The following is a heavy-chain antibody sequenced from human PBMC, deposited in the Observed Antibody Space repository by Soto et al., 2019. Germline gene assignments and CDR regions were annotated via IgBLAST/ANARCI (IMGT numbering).Heavy chain of an antibody. CDR2: INPHSGGT. Sequence: QVQLVQSGAEVKKPGASVKVSCKASGYTFTGFYIHWVRQAPGQGLEWMGWINPHSGGTNVPQKFQGWLTMTRDTSISTAYMELSRLRSDDTAVYYCARGQEYYFYYWGQGTLVTVAS. J-gene: IGHJ4*02. CDR3: ARGQEYYFYY. CDR1: GYTFTGFY. V-gene: IGHV1-2*04.